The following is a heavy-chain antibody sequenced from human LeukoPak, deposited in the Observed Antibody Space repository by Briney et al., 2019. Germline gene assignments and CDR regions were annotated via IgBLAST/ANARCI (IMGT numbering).Heavy chain of an antibody. CDR1: GYRFKVYD. Sequence: GASVKVSCKTSGYRFKVYDILWVRQAPGHGLDYVGWISTYTGRARYAQKFQGRVSVIIDTSTSTAYLELTNLTSSDTGLYYCARADGRNTGTNGFDVWGLGTMVTVAS. D-gene: IGHD1-14*01. CDR3: ARADGRNTGTNGFDV. V-gene: IGHV1-18*01. J-gene: IGHJ3*01. CDR2: ISTYTGRA.